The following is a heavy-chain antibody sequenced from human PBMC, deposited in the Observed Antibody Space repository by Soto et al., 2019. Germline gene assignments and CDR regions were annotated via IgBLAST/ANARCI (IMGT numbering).Heavy chain of an antibody. Sequence: GGSVRLSCAASGFTFSDYYMSWIRQAPGKGLEWVSYISSSGSTIYYADSVKGRFTISRDNAKNSLYLQMNSLRAEDTAVYYCARGGVHPYSGYYCVDVWGQGTMVTVSS. CDR1: GFTFSDYY. CDR3: ARGGVHPYSGYYCVDV. J-gene: IGHJ6*02. D-gene: IGHD2-15*01. CDR2: ISSSGSTI. V-gene: IGHV3-11*01.